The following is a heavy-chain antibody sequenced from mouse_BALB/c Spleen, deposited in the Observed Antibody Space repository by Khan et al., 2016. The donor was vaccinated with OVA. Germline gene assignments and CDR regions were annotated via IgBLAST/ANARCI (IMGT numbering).Heavy chain of an antibody. J-gene: IGHJ3*01. CDR1: GYTFTNYW. CDR2: IFPGTGTT. D-gene: IGHD2-1*01. Sequence: VQLQQSGAELAKPGASVKLSCRTSGYTFTNYWIQWVKQRPGQGLGWIGQIFPGTGTTYYNENFKGKATLTIDTSSSTVYMHLSSLTSEDSAVYFCARGYFGNYDFAYWGQGTLVTVSA. V-gene: IGHV1S132*01. CDR3: ARGYFGNYDFAY.